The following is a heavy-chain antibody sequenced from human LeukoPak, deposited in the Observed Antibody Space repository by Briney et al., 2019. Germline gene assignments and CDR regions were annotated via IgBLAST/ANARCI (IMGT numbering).Heavy chain of an antibody. CDR2: IKQDGSEK. Sequence: GGSLRLSCAASGFTFSSYWMSWVRQAPGKGLEWVANIKQDGSEKFYVDSVKGRFTISRDNAENSLYLQMNSLRAEDTAVYYCAREGSIAALGAYYYYYMDVWGKGTTVTVSS. D-gene: IGHD6-6*01. CDR3: AREGSIAALGAYYYYYMDV. J-gene: IGHJ6*03. V-gene: IGHV3-7*01. CDR1: GFTFSSYW.